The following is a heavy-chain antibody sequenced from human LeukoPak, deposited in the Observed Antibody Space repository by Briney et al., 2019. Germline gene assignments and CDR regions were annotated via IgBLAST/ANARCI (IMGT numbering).Heavy chain of an antibody. Sequence: SETLSLTCTVSGGSISSYYWNWIRRPPGKGLEWVGYIHYSGSASYNPSLKSRVTISVDTSKNQFSLKLNSVTAADTAVYYCASSDGRMEYWGQGTLVTVSS. CDR1: GGSISSYY. CDR3: ASSDGRMEY. D-gene: IGHD5-24*01. J-gene: IGHJ4*02. V-gene: IGHV4-59*08. CDR2: IHYSGSA.